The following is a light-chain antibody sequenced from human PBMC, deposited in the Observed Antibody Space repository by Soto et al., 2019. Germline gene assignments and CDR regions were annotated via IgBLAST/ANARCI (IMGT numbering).Light chain of an antibody. CDR1: ESIISDY. CDR3: QQFGRSPL. CDR2: ATS. Sequence: ELVLTQSPGTLSLSPGETATLACRASESIISDYSAWYQHKPGQSPRLLIYATSKRATGIPDRFSGIGSETDFTLTISRLEPEDFALYYCQQFGRSPLFVQGTRLEIE. V-gene: IGKV3-20*01. J-gene: IGKJ5*01.